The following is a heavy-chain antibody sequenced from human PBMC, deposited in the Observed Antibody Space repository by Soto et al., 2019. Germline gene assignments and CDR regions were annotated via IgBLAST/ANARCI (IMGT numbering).Heavy chain of an antibody. V-gene: IGHV1-18*04. CDR3: ARDVPILDHAAMTPITVFGVTQSSFHV. CDR2: ISAYNGNT. Sequence: ASVKVSCKASGYSFTTYGISWVRQAPGQGXEWMGWISAYNGNTKYAHNFQGRVNMTTDTSTTTAYLEIRSLRSDDTALYYCARDVPILDHAAMTPITVFGVTQSSFHVWGRGTMVTV. CDR1: GYSFTTYG. J-gene: IGHJ3*01. D-gene: IGHD3-3*01.